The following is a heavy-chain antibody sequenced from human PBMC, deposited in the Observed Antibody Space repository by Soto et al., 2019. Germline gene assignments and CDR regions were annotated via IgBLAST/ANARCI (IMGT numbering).Heavy chain of an antibody. V-gene: IGHV5-10-1*01. CDR1: GYSFSSFW. J-gene: IGHJ6*02. CDR3: ASSGSYAGAYYYYGMDV. Sequence: PGGSLMISCKGSGYSFSSFWMGWVRQMPGKGLGWVGRIDPRDTDTNDSPTSQGHVTITTDKPISTAYLQWSSLKASDTAMYYCASSGSYAGAYYYYGMDVWGQGTTVTSP. D-gene: IGHD1-26*01. CDR2: IDPRDTDT.